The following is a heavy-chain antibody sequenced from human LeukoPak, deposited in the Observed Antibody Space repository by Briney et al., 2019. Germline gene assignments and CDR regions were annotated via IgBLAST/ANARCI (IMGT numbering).Heavy chain of an antibody. CDR2: IRGSGNDI. J-gene: IGHJ4*02. V-gene: IGHV3-48*01. CDR1: GFTFSTYT. D-gene: IGHD2-15*01. CDR3: ARDSGSGGSCDY. Sequence: PGGSLRLSCAASGFTFSTYTMNWVRQAPGKGLEWVSYIRGSGNDIHYADSVKGRFTIFRDNAKNSLYLQMNSLRADDTALYYCARDSGSGGSCDYWGQGTLVTVSS.